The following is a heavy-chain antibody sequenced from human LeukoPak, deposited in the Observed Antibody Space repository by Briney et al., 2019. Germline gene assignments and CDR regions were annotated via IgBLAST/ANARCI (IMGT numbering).Heavy chain of an antibody. J-gene: IGHJ4*02. CDR3: AKQRYGGEDY. CDR2: IKQDGSEK. Sequence: PGGSLRLSCAASGFIFSNYWMTWVRQAPGKGLEWVANIKQDGSEKYYVDSLKGRFIISRDNAKNSLYLQMNSLRAEDTAVYYCAKQRYGGEDYWAQGTLVTVSS. CDR1: GFIFSNYW. D-gene: IGHD3-16*01. V-gene: IGHV3-7*01.